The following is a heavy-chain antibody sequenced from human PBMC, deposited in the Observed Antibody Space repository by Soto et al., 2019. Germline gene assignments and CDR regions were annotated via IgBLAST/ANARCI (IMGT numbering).Heavy chain of an antibody. Sequence: QVQLQESGPGLVKPSETLSLSCTVSGGSISSYYWSWFRQSPGKRMEWIGYVHHSWSSSYTPSLQSRVAISLDPSRSQFSLKVTSVTATVTAVYYCSRQGFGPLHGLVGVWGQGTTVTVSS. D-gene: IGHD3-10*01. CDR3: SRQGFGPLHGLVGV. CDR2: VHHSWSS. J-gene: IGHJ6*02. CDR1: GGSISSYY. V-gene: IGHV4-59*08.